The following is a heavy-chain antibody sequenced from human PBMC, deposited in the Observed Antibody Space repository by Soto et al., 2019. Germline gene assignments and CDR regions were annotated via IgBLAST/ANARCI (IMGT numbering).Heavy chain of an antibody. CDR1: GGSISSGDYY. D-gene: IGHD3-9*01. Sequence: SETLSLTCTVSGGSISSGDYYWSWIRQPPGKGLEWIGYIYYSGSTYYNPSLKSRVTISVDTSKNQFSLKLSSVTAADTAVSYCAPATAYDILNGSVAHSFGFAPWGKGTLVTASS. J-gene: IGHJ5*02. CDR2: IYYSGST. CDR3: APATAYDILNGSVAHSFGFAP. V-gene: IGHV4-30-4*01.